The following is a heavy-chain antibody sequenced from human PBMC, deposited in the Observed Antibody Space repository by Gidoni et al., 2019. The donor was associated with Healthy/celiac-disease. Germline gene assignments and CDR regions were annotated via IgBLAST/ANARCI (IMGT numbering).Heavy chain of an antibody. CDR1: GGSFSGYY. CDR2: SNHSGST. CDR3: ARVRAAAGGRSGFDY. Sequence: QVQLQQWGAGLLKPSETLSLTCAVYGGSFSGYYWSWIRQPPCKGLEWIGESNHSGSTNYNPSLKSRVTISVDTSKNQFSLKLSSGTAADTAVYYCARVRAAAGGRSGFDYWGQGTLVTVSS. D-gene: IGHD6-13*01. V-gene: IGHV4-34*01. J-gene: IGHJ4*02.